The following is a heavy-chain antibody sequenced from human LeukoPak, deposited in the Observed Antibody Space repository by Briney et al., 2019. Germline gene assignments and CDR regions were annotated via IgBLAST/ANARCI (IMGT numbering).Heavy chain of an antibody. CDR2: INHSGST. Sequence: PSETLSLTCAVYGGSFSGYYWSWIRQPPGKGLEWIGEINHSGSTNYNPSLKSRVTISVDTSKNQFSLKLSSVTAADTAVYYCASGLRYPDYWGQGTLVTVSS. V-gene: IGHV4-34*01. CDR1: GGSFSGYY. CDR3: ASGLRYPDY. D-gene: IGHD1-14*01. J-gene: IGHJ4*02.